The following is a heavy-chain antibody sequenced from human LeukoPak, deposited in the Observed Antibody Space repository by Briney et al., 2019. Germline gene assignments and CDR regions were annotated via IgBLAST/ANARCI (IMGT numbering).Heavy chain of an antibody. CDR3: AGDRRYCSGSSCYSGVDY. CDR1: GFTVSSNY. J-gene: IGHJ4*02. Sequence: GGSLRLSCAASGFTVSSNYMTWVRQAPGKGLEWVSVIYSGGSTYYGDSVKGRFTISRDNSKNTLYLQMNSLRAEDTAVYYCAGDRRYCSGSSCYSGVDYWGQGTLVTVSS. D-gene: IGHD2-15*01. CDR2: IYSGGST. V-gene: IGHV3-53*01.